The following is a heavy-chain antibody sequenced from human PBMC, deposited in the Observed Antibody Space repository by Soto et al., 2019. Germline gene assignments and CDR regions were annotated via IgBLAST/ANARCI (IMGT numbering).Heavy chain of an antibody. J-gene: IGHJ1*01. CDR1: GGGNSRDYR. V-gene: IGHV1-69*01. CDR3: ARGGGCYECGASY. Sequence: QVQLVQSGAEVKKPGSSVQVSCKASGGGNSRDYRTTWMRQAPAQGLEWMGGISPKLGSANYAQNFQGRVTITADESTSNVYMALRSLRSEDTAVYYCARGGGCYECGASYCGQSSTVTVSS. D-gene: IGHD2-21*01. CDR2: ISPKLGSA.